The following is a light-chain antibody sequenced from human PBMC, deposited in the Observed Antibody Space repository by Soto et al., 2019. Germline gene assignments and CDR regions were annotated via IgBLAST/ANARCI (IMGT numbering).Light chain of an antibody. J-gene: IGKJ2*01. V-gene: IGKV3-11*01. CDR2: DAS. CDR1: QSVSSY. CDR3: LRSGGSPGP. Sequence: EIVVTQYPATLSLSPGERATLSCRASQSVSSYLAWYQQKPGQAPRLLIYDASNRATGIPARFSGSVSGTDFTLPISRRELEECAVDYCLRSGGSPGPFGEGTKLEL.